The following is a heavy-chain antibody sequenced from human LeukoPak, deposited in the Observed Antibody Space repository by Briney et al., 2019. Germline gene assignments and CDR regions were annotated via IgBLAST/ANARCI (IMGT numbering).Heavy chain of an antibody. J-gene: IGHJ4*02. CDR2: IGSGGGT. CDR1: GLTFSNYG. V-gene: IGHV3-23*01. D-gene: IGHD6-19*01. CDR3: ARRAVAGLWFFDY. Sequence: QPGGSLRLSCAASGLTFSNYGMIWVRQAPGKGLEWVSAIGSGGGTYYADSVKGRFTISRDNSKNTLYLQMNSLRVEDTAVYYCARRAVAGLWFFDYWGQGILVTASS.